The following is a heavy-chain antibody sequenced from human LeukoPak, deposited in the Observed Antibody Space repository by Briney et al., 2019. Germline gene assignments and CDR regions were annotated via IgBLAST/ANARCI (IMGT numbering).Heavy chain of an antibody. CDR2: IKHDGSAK. Sequence: GGSLILSCAGSGFTFSRYWMTWVRQAPGKGLEWVANIKHDGSAKYYVDSVKGRFTISKDNAKNSVYLQMNSLRVEDTAVYYCATVIDMQGGNDWGQGTLVGVSS. V-gene: IGHV3-7*04. D-gene: IGHD3-16*02. CDR3: ATVIDMQGGND. CDR1: GFTFSRYW. J-gene: IGHJ4*02.